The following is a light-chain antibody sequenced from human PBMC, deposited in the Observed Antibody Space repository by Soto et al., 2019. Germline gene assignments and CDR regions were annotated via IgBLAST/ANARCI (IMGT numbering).Light chain of an antibody. J-gene: IGLJ2*01. V-gene: IGLV1-47*01. Sequence: QYVLRQPPSASGTPGQSVTIYCSGSTSNIGSSSVYWYQQLPGTAPKVFIYENNRRPSGVPDRFSGSKSGTSASLAISGLRSEDEADYYCATWDDSLSGPVFGGGTKLTVL. CDR1: TSNIGSSS. CDR3: ATWDDSLSGPV. CDR2: ENN.